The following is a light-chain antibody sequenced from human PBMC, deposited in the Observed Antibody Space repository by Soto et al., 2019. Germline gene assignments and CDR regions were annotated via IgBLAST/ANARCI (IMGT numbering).Light chain of an antibody. CDR1: SSEVGGYNS. CDR3: SSYTSSSTQV. Sequence: QSALTQPASVSGSPGQSITISCTGTSSEVGGYNSVSWYQQHPGKAPKLMIYEVSNRPSGVSNRFSGSKSGNTASLTISGLQAEDEADYYCSSYTSSSTQVFGTGTKVTVL. V-gene: IGLV2-14*01. CDR2: EVS. J-gene: IGLJ1*01.